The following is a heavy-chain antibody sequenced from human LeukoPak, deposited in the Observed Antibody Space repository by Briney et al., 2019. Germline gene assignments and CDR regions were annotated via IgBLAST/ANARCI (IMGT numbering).Heavy chain of an antibody. CDR2: MSYDGTNK. D-gene: IGHD3-16*01. CDR3: AKGDKMLTWRRTYNRFDP. J-gene: IGHJ5*02. Sequence: GGSLRLSCEASGFTFRTYGMHWVRQAPGKGLERVALMSYDGTNKDYTDSVKGRFTISRDNSKNTLYLQMNSLRTDDTAVYYCAKGDKMLTWRRTYNRFDPWGQGTLVTVSS. V-gene: IGHV3-30*18. CDR1: GFTFRTYG.